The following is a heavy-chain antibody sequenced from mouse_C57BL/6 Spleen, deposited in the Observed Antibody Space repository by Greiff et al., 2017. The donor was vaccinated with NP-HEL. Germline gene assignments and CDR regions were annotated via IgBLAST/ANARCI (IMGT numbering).Heavy chain of an antibody. CDR1: GFTFSSYA. D-gene: IGHD2-10*02. CDR3: TRVYEYSYYFDY. CDR2: ISSGGDYI. V-gene: IGHV5-9-1*02. J-gene: IGHJ2*01. Sequence: DVQLVESGEGLVKPGGSLKLSCAASGFTFSSYAMSWVRQTPEKRLEWVAYISSGGDYIYYADTVKGRFTISRDNARNTLYLQMSSLKSEDTAMYYCTRVYEYSYYFDYWGQGTTLTVSS.